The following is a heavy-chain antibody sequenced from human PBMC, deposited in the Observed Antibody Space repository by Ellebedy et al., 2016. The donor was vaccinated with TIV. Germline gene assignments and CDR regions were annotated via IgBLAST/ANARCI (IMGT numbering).Heavy chain of an antibody. CDR2: IYSGGGT. J-gene: IGHJ4*02. CDR3: AKASDYGGEYYFDF. D-gene: IGHD4-23*01. Sequence: GESLKISCAASGFTVSNNYMSWVRQAPGKGLEWVSLIYSGGGTYYADSVKGRFTMSRDNSKNTVFLQMSSLRHEYTAVYYCAKASDYGGEYYFDFWGQGTLVTVSS. CDR1: GFTVSNNY. V-gene: IGHV3-66*01.